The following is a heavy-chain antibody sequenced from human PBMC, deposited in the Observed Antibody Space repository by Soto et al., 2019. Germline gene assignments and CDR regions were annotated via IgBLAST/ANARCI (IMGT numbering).Heavy chain of an antibody. CDR1: GGTFSSYA. J-gene: IGHJ4*02. CDR2: IIPIFGTA. D-gene: IGHD4-17*01. CDR3: ATSSPMTTVVISYFDY. V-gene: IGHV1-69*13. Sequence: SVKVSCKASGGTFSSYAISWVRQAPGQGLEWMGGIIPIFGTANYAQRFQGRVTITADESTSTAYMELSSLRSEDTAVYYCATSSPMTTVVISYFDYWGQGTLVTVSS.